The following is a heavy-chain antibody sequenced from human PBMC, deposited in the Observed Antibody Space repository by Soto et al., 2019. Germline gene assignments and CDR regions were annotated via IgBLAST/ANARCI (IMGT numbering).Heavy chain of an antibody. J-gene: IGHJ6*02. CDR1: GYSFTSYW. D-gene: IGHD3-3*01. CDR3: ARHADYDFWSGYNYYYYGMDV. CDR2: IYPGDSDT. V-gene: IGHV5-51*01. Sequence: PGESLKISCKGSGYSFTSYWIGWVRQMPGKGLEWMGIIYPGDSDTRYSPSFQGQVTISADKSISTAYLQWSSLKASDTAMYYCARHADYDFWSGYNYYYYGMDVWGQGTTVTVS.